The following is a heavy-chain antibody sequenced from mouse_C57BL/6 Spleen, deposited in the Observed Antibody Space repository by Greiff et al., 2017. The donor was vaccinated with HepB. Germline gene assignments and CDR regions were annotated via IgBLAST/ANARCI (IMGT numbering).Heavy chain of an antibody. V-gene: IGHV2-3*01. CDR3: AALVLRSEGDTYDY. Sequence: QVQLQQSGPGLVAPSQSLSITCTVSGLSLTSYGVSWVRQPPGKGLEWLGVIWGDGSTTYHSALISRLSISKDNSKSQVCLKLNSLQTDDTATYYCAALVLRSEGDTYDYWGQGTSVTVSS. J-gene: IGHJ4*01. D-gene: IGHD1-1*01. CDR1: GLSLTSYG. CDR2: IWGDGST.